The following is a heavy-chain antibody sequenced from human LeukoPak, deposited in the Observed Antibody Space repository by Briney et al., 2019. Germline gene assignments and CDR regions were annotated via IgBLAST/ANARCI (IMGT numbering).Heavy chain of an antibody. CDR1: GGSISSGGYY. CDR2: IYYSGST. Sequence: SQTLSLTCTVSGGSISSGGYYWSWIRQHPGKGLEWIGYIYYSGSTYYNPSLKSRVTISVDTSKNQFSLKLSSVTAADTAVYYCARDRSSGYYPTGLYYYGMDVWGQGTTVTVSS. J-gene: IGHJ6*02. V-gene: IGHV4-31*03. CDR3: ARDRSSGYYPTGLYYYGMDV. D-gene: IGHD3-22*01.